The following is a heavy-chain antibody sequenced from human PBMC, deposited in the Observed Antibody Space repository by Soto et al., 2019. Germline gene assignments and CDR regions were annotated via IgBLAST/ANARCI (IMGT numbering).Heavy chain of an antibody. CDR1: GFTVYSYS. J-gene: IGHJ6*03. D-gene: IGHD3-3*01. CDR3: ARDQTIRYYDFWSGYPNPYMDV. V-gene: IGHV3-48*01. Sequence: GGSMRLSCAASGFTVYSYSMNWVRQEPGKGLEWVSYISSSSSTIYYADSVKGRFTISRDNAKNSLYLQMNSLRAEDTVVYYCARDQTIRYYDFWSGYPNPYMDVWGKGTTVTVSS. CDR2: ISSSSSTI.